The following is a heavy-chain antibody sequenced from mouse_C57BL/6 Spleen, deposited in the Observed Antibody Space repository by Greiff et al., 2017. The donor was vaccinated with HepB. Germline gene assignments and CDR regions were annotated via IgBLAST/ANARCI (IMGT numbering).Heavy chain of an antibody. J-gene: IGHJ1*03. CDR2: IRSKSNNYAT. CDR1: GFSFNTYA. Sequence: EVQLVESGGGLVQPKGSLKLSCAASGFSFNTYAMNWVRQAPGKGLEWVARIRSKSNNYATYYADSVKDRFTISRDDSESMLYLQMNNLKTEDTAMYYCVRHDDYDGYCDVWGTGTTVTVSS. V-gene: IGHV10-1*01. CDR3: VRHDDYDGYCDV. D-gene: IGHD2-4*01.